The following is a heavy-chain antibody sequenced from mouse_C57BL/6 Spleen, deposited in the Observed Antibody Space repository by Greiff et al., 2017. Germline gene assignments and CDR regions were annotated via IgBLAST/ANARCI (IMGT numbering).Heavy chain of an antibody. CDR1: GYTFTSYW. CDR3: APGTTVDAMDY. J-gene: IGHJ4*01. Sequence: QVQLQQPGAELVKPGASVKLSCKASGYTFTSYWMHWVKQRPGRGLEWIGRIDPNSGGTKYNEKFKSKATLTVDKPSSTAYMQLSSLTYEDSAVYYCAPGTTVDAMDYWGQGTSVTVSS. D-gene: IGHD1-1*01. V-gene: IGHV1-72*01. CDR2: IDPNSGGT.